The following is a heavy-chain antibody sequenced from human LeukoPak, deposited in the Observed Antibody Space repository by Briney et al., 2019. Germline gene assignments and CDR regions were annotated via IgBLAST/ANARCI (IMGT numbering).Heavy chain of an antibody. CDR1: GYTFTGYY. V-gene: IGHV1-2*02. CDR3: ARVTSGWTNWFDP. J-gene: IGHJ5*02. Sequence: GASVKVSCKASGYTFTGYYMHWVRQAPGQGLEWMGWINPNSGGTNYAQKFQGRVTMTRDTSISTAYMELSRLRSDDTAVYYCARVTSGWTNWFDPWGQGTLVTVSS. D-gene: IGHD6-19*01. CDR2: INPNSGGT.